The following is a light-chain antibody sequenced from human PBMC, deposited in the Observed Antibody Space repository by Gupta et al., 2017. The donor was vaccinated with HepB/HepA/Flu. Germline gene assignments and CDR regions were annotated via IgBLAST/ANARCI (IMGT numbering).Light chain of an antibody. J-gene: IGKJ1*01. CDR3: QQSYSTPRT. Sequence: TPPPSSLSASVGDRVTITCRASQSISSYLNWYQQKPGKAPKLLIYAASSLQSGVPSRFSGSESGTDFTLTISSLQPEDFATYYCQQSYSTPRTFGQGTKVEIK. CDR1: QSISSY. CDR2: AAS. V-gene: IGKV1-39*01.